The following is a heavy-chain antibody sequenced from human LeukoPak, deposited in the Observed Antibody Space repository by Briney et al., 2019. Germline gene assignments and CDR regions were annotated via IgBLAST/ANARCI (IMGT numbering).Heavy chain of an antibody. Sequence: PSETLSLTCTVSGGSISSGGYYWSWIRQHPGKGLEWIGYIYYSGSTYYNPSLKSRVTISVDTSKNQFSLKLSSVTAADTAVYYWARVCGGVYYFDYWGQGTLVTVSS. V-gene: IGHV4-31*03. CDR3: ARVCGGVYYFDY. D-gene: IGHD4-23*01. CDR1: GGSISSGGYY. J-gene: IGHJ4*02. CDR2: IYYSGST.